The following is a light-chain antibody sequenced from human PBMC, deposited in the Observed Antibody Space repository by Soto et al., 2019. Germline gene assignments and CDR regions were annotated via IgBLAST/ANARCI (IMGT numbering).Light chain of an antibody. Sequence: DIVMTQSQDSLAVSLGERATINCKSSQSIFYSSNNKNYLTWYQQKPGQPPKLLIYWASTRESGVPDRFSGSGSGTDFPLTISSLQAEDVAVYYCQQYYTTPLTFGGGTKVEIK. J-gene: IGKJ4*01. V-gene: IGKV4-1*01. CDR1: QSIFYSSNNKNY. CDR2: WAS. CDR3: QQYYTTPLT.